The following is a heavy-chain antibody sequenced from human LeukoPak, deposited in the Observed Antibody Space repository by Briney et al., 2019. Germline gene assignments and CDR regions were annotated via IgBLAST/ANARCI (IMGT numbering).Heavy chain of an antibody. V-gene: IGHV3-9*01. Sequence: GGSLRLSCAASGFTFDDYAMHWVRQAPGKGLDWFSGISWNSGSIGYADSVKGRFTISRDNAKNSLYLQMNSLRAEDTALYYCAKDMDYYDSSGYAFDYWGQGTLVTVSS. CDR3: AKDMDYYDSSGYAFDY. D-gene: IGHD3-22*01. CDR2: ISWNSGSI. CDR1: GFTFDDYA. J-gene: IGHJ4*02.